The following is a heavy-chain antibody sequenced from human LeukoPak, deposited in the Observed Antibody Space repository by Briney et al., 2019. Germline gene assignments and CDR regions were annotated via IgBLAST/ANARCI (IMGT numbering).Heavy chain of an antibody. D-gene: IGHD3-3*01. V-gene: IGHV5-51*01. CDR2: IYPGDSDT. CDR3: AVTRTIFGVVIEYNWFDP. Sequence: GESLKISXKGSGYSFTSYWIGWVRQMPGKGLEWMGIIYPGDSDTRYSPSFQGQVTISADKSISTAYLQWSSLKASDTAMYYCAVTRTIFGVVIEYNWFDPWGQGTLVTVSS. CDR1: GYSFTSYW. J-gene: IGHJ5*02.